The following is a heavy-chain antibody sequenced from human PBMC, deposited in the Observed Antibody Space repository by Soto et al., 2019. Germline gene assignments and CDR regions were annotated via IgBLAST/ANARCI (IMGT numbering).Heavy chain of an antibody. J-gene: IGHJ5*02. D-gene: IGHD1-7*01. CDR3: GRESGETWDYEAS. V-gene: IGHV4-61*01. CDR1: GGSVSNKTYY. Sequence: PSETLSLTCSVSGGSVSNKTYYWSWIRQPPGKRLEWIGYVYYSGTTNYNPSLKSRVTVSVDTSRNQFFLTLRSVIAADSAVYHCGRESGETWDYEASWGQGTPVTVSS. CDR2: VYYSGTT.